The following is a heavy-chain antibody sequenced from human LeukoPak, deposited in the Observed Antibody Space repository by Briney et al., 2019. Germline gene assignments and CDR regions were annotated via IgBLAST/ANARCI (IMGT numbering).Heavy chain of an antibody. V-gene: IGHV3-23*01. CDR1: GFTLSSYA. J-gene: IGHJ5*02. CDR2: ISGSGGST. CDR3: AKDLEATAGPPRRRGWFDP. Sequence: GGSLRLSCAASGFTLSSYAMSWVRQAPGKGLEWVSAISGSGGSTYYADSVKGRFTISRDNSKNTLYLQMNSLRAEDTAVYYCAKDLEATAGPPRRRGWFDPWGQGTLVTVSS. D-gene: IGHD3-10*01.